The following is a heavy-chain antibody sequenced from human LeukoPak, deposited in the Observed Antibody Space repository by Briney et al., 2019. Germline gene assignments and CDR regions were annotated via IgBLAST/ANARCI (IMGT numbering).Heavy chain of an antibody. V-gene: IGHV3-21*01. D-gene: IGHD3-10*01. CDR3: AVGLEKSFGELTMPRYFQH. J-gene: IGHJ1*01. CDR2: ITTFNTYI. Sequence: GGSLRLSCTASGFTFSSYNMNWVRQAPGKGLEWVSSITTFNTYIYYADSVQGRFTISRDNAKNSLYLQMNSLRAEDTAVYYCAVGLEKSFGELTMPRYFQHWGQGTLVTVSS. CDR1: GFTFSSYN.